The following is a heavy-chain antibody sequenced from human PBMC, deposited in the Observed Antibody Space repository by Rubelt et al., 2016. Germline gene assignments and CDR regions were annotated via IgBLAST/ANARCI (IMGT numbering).Heavy chain of an antibody. CDR2: VYYSGST. Sequence: QLQLQESGPGLVKPSETLSLTCTVSGGSISSSSYYWAWIRQPPGKGLEWIGSVYYSGSTYYNPSLKSRVTISVDTSKNQFSLRLRSVTAADPAVYDCARTTGSNWFWGQGTLVTVSS. J-gene: IGHJ4*02. V-gene: IGHV4-39*07. CDR1: GGSISSSSYY. CDR3: ARTTGSNWF. D-gene: IGHD1-26*01.